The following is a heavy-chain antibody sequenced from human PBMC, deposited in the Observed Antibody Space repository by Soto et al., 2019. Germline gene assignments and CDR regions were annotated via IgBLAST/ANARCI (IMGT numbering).Heavy chain of an antibody. J-gene: IGHJ6*02. Sequence: QLQLQQSGPGLVRPSQTLSLTCGISGDSVSRNTAAWNWIRQSPSRALEWLGRTYYTSKWYNNYATSMKSRITINSATSNNQVSLQLNSVTPEDTAVYYCARRSHYYYGMDLWGQGTTVTVSS. D-gene: IGHD3-10*01. CDR3: ARRSHYYYGMDL. CDR2: TYYTSKWYN. V-gene: IGHV6-1*01. CDR1: GDSVSRNTAA.